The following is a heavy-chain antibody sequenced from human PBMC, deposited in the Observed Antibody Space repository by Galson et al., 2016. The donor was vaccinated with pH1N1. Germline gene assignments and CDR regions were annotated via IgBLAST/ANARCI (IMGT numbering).Heavy chain of an antibody. CDR3: AKARVGNYYFDY. Sequence: SLRLSCAASGFTFSSYAMSWVRQAPGKGLEWVSALSGSGGSTYYADSVKGRFSISRDNSKNTLFLQMNSLRAEDTAVYYCAKARVGNYYFDYWGQGSLVTVSS. CDR1: GFTFSSYA. V-gene: IGHV3-23*01. CDR2: LSGSGGST. J-gene: IGHJ4*02. D-gene: IGHD1-7*01.